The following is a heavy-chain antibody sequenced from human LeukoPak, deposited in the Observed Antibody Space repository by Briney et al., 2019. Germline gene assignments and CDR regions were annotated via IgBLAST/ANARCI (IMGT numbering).Heavy chain of an antibody. Sequence: GESLKISCKGSGYSFTSYWIGWVRQSPGKGLEGMGIIYPGDSATKYSPSFQGQVTISADKSISTAYLQWSSLTASDTAMYYCARRSSSWDRYDNWGQGTLVTVSS. CDR2: IYPGDSAT. CDR3: ARRSSSWDRYDN. D-gene: IGHD6-13*01. J-gene: IGHJ4*02. V-gene: IGHV5-51*01. CDR1: GYSFTSYW.